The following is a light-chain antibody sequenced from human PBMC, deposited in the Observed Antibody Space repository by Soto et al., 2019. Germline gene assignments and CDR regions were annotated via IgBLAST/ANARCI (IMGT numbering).Light chain of an antibody. J-gene: IGLJ3*02. V-gene: IGLV2-14*01. CDR1: SSDVGAYKN. CDR3: SSYTGSTSTWV. CDR2: EVN. Sequence: QSALTQPASVSGSPGQSITISCTGTSSDVGAYKNVSWYQQHPGKAPKLMIFEVNSRPSGVSHRFSGSKSGNAASLTISGLQAEDEGDYYCSSYTGSTSTWVFGGGTKVTVL.